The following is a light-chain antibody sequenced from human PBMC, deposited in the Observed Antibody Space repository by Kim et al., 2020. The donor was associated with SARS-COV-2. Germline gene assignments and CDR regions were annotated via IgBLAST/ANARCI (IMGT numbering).Light chain of an antibody. V-gene: IGKV3-15*01. J-gene: IGKJ4*01. Sequence: EIVMTQSPATLSVPPGERATLSCRASQSVSNDLAWYQQKPGQAPRLLIYGASTRATGIPARFSGSGSETDFTLTISSLQSEDFAVYYCQHYNNWSGTFGGGTKVDIK. CDR2: GAS. CDR3: QHYNNWSGT. CDR1: QSVSND.